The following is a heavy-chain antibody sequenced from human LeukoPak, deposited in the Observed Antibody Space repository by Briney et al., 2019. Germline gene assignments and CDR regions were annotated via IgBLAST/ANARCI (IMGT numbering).Heavy chain of an antibody. Sequence: SETLSLTCTVSGGSISSGDYHWRWLRQPPGKGLEWIGYIYYSGSTYYNPSLKSRVTISVDTSKNQFSLRLTSVTAADTAVYYCARVSRSTGCIDYWGQGALVTASS. D-gene: IGHD2-2*01. CDR3: ARVSRSTGCIDY. J-gene: IGHJ4*02. CDR1: GGSISSGDYH. CDR2: IYYSGST. V-gene: IGHV4-30-4*08.